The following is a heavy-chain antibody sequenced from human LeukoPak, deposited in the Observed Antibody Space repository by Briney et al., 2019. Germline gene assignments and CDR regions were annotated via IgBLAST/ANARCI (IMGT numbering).Heavy chain of an antibody. V-gene: IGHV1-18*01. Sequence: ASVKVSCKASGYTFTSYGISWVRQAPGQGLEWMGWISAYNGNTNYAQKPQGRVTMTTDTSTSTAYMELRSLRSDDTAVYYCARGEYQLLFHYYYYGMDVWGQGTTVTVSS. D-gene: IGHD2-2*01. J-gene: IGHJ6*02. CDR2: ISAYNGNT. CDR1: GYTFTSYG. CDR3: ARGEYQLLFHYYYYGMDV.